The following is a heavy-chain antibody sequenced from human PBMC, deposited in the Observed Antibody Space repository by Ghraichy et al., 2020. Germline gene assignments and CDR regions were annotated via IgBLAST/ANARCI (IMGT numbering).Heavy chain of an antibody. J-gene: IGHJ5*02. CDR2: IYWNDDR. CDR3: AHRRVQSRDTAMRGAGGYNWFDP. Sequence: SGPTLVKPTQTLTLTCTFSEFSLSTSGVGVGWIRQPPGKALEWLALIYWNDDRRYSPSLKSRLTITKDTSKNQVVLTMTNMDPVDTATYYCAHRRVQSRDTAMRGAGGYNWFDPWGQGTLVTVSS. V-gene: IGHV2-5*01. D-gene: IGHD5-18*01. CDR1: EFSLSTSGVG.